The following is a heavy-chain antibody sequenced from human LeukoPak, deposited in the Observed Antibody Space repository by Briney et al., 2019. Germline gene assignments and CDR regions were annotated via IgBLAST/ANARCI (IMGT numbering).Heavy chain of an antibody. V-gene: IGHV4-59*08. CDR1: GASIGSYY. CDR3: TRHDVVAVIGHGMAV. D-gene: IGHD2-15*01. Sequence: SETLSLTCTVSGASIGSYYWSWIRQPPGKGLEWIGYISQNGYTKYTPSLKSRVAISRDTSENQFSLILSSVTAADTAVYYCTRHDVVAVIGHGMAVWGQGTTVTVSS. J-gene: IGHJ6*02. CDR2: ISQNGYT.